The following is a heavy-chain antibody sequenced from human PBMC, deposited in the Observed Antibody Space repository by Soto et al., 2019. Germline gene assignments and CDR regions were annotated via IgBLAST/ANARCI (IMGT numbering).Heavy chain of an antibody. D-gene: IGHD3-10*01. V-gene: IGHV3-30*18. CDR2: ISYVGSNK. Sequence: QVQLVESGGGVVQPGRSLRLSCAASGFTFSSYGMHWVRQAPGKGLEWVAVISYVGSNKYYADSVKGRFTISRDNSKNTLYLQMNSLRAEDTAVYYCAKLWFGESNFDYWGQGTLVTVSS. CDR3: AKLWFGESNFDY. J-gene: IGHJ4*02. CDR1: GFTFSSYG.